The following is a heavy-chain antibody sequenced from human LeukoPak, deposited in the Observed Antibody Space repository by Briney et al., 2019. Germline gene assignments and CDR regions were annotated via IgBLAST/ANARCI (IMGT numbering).Heavy chain of an antibody. V-gene: IGHV4-34*01. J-gene: IGHJ4*02. CDR2: INHSGST. CDR3: ARGTTVVTPDFDY. D-gene: IGHD4-23*01. Sequence: SETLSLTCAVYGGSFSDYYWSWIRQPPGKGLEWIGEINHSGSTNYNPSLKSRGTISVDTSKNQYSLKPSSVTAADTAVYYCARGTTVVTPDFDYWGQGTLVTVSS. CDR1: GGSFSDYY.